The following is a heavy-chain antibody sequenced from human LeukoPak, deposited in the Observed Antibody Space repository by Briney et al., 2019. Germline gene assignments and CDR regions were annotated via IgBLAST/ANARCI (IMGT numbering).Heavy chain of an antibody. CDR1: GGSISSGSYY. J-gene: IGHJ3*02. Sequence: SEALSLTCTVSGGSISSGSYYWSWIRQPAGKGLEWIGSIYTSGSTNYNPSLKSRVTISADTSKNQFSLKLSSVTAADTAVYYCASYKGKDAFDIWGQGTMVTVSS. V-gene: IGHV4-61*02. CDR3: ASYKGKDAFDI. CDR2: IYTSGST. D-gene: IGHD3-10*01.